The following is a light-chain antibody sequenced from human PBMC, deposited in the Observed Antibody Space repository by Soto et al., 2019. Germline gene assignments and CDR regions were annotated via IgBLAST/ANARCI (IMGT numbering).Light chain of an antibody. V-gene: IGKV3D-15*01. CDR2: GAS. CDR3: QQYDNWPPLT. CDR1: QSVSSN. Sequence: EVLMTQSPATLSLSPGERATLSCRASQSVSSNLAWYQQRRGQAPRLLIYGASSRATGIPARFSGSGSGTEFTLTISSLQSEDFAVYYCQQYDNWPPLTFGGGTKVESK. J-gene: IGKJ4*02.